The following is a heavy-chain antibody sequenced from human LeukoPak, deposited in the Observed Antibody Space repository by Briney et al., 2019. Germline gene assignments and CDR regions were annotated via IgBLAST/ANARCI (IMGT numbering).Heavy chain of an antibody. V-gene: IGHV4-59*01. Sequence: SETLSLTCTVSGGSISSYYWSWIRQPPGKGLEWIGYIYYSGSTNYNPSLKSRVTISVDTSKNQFSLKLSSVTAADTAVYYCARSSSPWVFDTWGQGTMVTVSS. CDR2: IYYSGST. J-gene: IGHJ3*02. D-gene: IGHD6-13*01. CDR3: ARSSSPWVFDT. CDR1: GGSISSYY.